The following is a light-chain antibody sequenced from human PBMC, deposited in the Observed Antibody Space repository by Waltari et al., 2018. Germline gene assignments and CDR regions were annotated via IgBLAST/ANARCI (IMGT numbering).Light chain of an antibody. CDR3: TSFTSSATWV. V-gene: IGLV2-14*01. CDR2: EVS. J-gene: IGLJ3*02. CDR1: SSDIGAYKH. Sequence: QSALTQPASVSESPGQSITISCSGTSSDIGAYKHVSWYQQHPGKAPKLMIYEVSNRPSGVSNRFSGSKSGNTASLTISGLQADDESHYYCTSFTSSATWVFGGGTKVTVL.